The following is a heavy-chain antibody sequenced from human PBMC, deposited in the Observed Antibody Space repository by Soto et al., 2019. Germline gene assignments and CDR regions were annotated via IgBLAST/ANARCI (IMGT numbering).Heavy chain of an antibody. CDR1: GFTFSSYA. Sequence: PGGSLRLSCAASGFTFSSYAMSWVRQAPGKGLEWVSAISGSGGSTYYADSVKGRFTISRDNSKNTLYLQMNSLRAEDTAVYYCAKEGPMVRGVSSGYYFDYWGQGTLVTVSS. CDR2: ISGSGGST. J-gene: IGHJ4*02. D-gene: IGHD3-10*01. CDR3: AKEGPMVRGVSSGYYFDY. V-gene: IGHV3-23*01.